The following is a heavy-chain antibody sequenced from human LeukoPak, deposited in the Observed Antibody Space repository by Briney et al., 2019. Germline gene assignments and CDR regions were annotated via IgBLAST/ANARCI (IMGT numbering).Heavy chain of an antibody. V-gene: IGHV4-39*07. Sequence: SETLSLTCTVSGGSISSYYWGWIRQPPGKGLEWIGSIYYSGSTYYNPSLKSRVTISVDTSKNQFSLKLSSVTAADTAVYSCARAEAAYSYGLFDYWGQGTLVTVSS. J-gene: IGHJ4*02. D-gene: IGHD5-18*01. CDR2: IYYSGST. CDR3: ARAEAAYSYGLFDY. CDR1: GGSISSYY.